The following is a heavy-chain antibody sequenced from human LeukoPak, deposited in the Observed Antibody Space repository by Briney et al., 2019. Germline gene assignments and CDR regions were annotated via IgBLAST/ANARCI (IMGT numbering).Heavy chain of an antibody. J-gene: IGHJ6*02. D-gene: IGHD6-6*01. CDR1: GYTFTSYD. V-gene: IGHV1-8*01. Sequence: ASVKVSCKASGYTFTSYDINWVRLATGQGLEWMGWMNPNSVNTGYVQKFQGRVTMTRNTSISTAYMELSSLKSEDTGVYYCARGGGSSYGYYYGLDVWGQGTTVTVSS. CDR2: MNPNSVNT. CDR3: ARGGGSSYGYYYGLDV.